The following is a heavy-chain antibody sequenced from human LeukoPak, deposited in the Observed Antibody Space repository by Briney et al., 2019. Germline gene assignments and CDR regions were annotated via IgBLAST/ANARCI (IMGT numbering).Heavy chain of an antibody. CDR3: ARFRGKKPYDY. V-gene: IGHV4-34*01. Sequence: SETLSLTCAVYGGSFSGYYWSWICQPPGKRLEWIGEINHSGSTNYNPSLKSRVTISVDTSKNQFSLKLSSVTAADTAVYYCARFRGKKPYDYWGRGTLVTVSS. CDR1: GGSFSGYY. CDR2: INHSGST. J-gene: IGHJ4*02. D-gene: IGHD3-10*01.